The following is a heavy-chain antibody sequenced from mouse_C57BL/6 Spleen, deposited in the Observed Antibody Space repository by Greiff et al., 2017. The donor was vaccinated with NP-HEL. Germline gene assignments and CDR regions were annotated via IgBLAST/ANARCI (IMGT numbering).Heavy chain of an antibody. CDR3: ARSEALYYGNRGYFDV. D-gene: IGHD2-1*01. CDR1: GYTFTDYY. J-gene: IGHJ1*03. V-gene: IGHV1-26*01. CDR2: INPNNGGT. Sequence: EVQLQQSGPELVKPGASVKISCKASGYTFTDYYMNWVKQSHGKSLEWIGDINPNNGGTSYNQKFKGKATLTVDKSSSTAYMELRSLTSEDSAVYYCARSEALYYGNRGYFDVWGTGTTVTVSS.